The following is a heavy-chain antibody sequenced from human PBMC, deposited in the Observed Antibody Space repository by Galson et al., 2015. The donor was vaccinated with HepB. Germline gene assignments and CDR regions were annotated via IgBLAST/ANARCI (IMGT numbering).Heavy chain of an antibody. CDR1: GYSFSHYW. Sequence: SGAEVKKPGESLKISCKGSGYSFSHYWIAWVRQVPGKGLEWMGIIYPGNSDTIYGPSFQGQVTISADKSISTAYLQWSSLKASDTALYFCTRSANNGPRERWLDPWGQGTLVTVSS. D-gene: IGHD2-8*01. CDR3: TRSANNGPRERWLDP. V-gene: IGHV5-51*01. CDR2: IYPGNSDT. J-gene: IGHJ5*02.